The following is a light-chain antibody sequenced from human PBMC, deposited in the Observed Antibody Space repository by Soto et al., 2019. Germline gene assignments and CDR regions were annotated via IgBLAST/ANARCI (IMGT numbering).Light chain of an antibody. CDR2: KAS. J-gene: IGKJ2*01. CDR1: ETISVW. Sequence: DIQMTQSPSTLSKSVGARVTITSRASETISVWLPWYKLKPGKPPKHLIYKASNLETGVPSRFSGNGSATEFTLTISSLQLDDFATYYCQQYYSYPHTFGQGTKLEIK. CDR3: QQYYSYPHT. V-gene: IGKV1-5*03.